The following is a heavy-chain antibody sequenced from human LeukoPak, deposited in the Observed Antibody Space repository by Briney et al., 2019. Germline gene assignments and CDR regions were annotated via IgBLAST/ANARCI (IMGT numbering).Heavy chain of an antibody. CDR1: GFTVSSNY. CDR2: IYSVGST. CDR3: ARDQFYDSSGYERAFDI. V-gene: IGHV3-53*01. Sequence: RSGGSLRLSCAASGFTVSSNYMSWVRQAPGKGLEWVSVIYSVGSTYYEEAVKGRFTISRDNSKNTLYLQMNSLRAEDTAVYYCARDQFYDSSGYERAFDIWGQGTMVTVSS. D-gene: IGHD3-22*01. J-gene: IGHJ3*02.